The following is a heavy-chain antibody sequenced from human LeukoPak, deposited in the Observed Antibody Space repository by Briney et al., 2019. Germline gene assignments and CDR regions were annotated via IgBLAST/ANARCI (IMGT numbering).Heavy chain of an antibody. Sequence: GGSLRLSCAASGFTFSTYWMSWVRQAPGKGLEWVANIKQDGSEKYYVDSVKGRFTISRDNAKNSLSLQMNSLRAEDTAVYYCAREVSANYDFWSGYYTKNWFDPWGQGTLVTVSS. CDR2: IKQDGSEK. J-gene: IGHJ5*02. CDR1: GFTFSTYW. V-gene: IGHV3-7*01. D-gene: IGHD3-3*01. CDR3: AREVSANYDFWSGYYTKNWFDP.